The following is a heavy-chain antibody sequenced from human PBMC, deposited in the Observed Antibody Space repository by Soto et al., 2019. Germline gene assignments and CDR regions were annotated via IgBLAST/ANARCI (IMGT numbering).Heavy chain of an antibody. Sequence: EVQLVETGGGLIQPGGSLRLSCAASGFTVSSNYMSWVRQAPGKGLEWVSVIYSGGSTYYADSVKGRFTISRDNSKNTLYLQMNSLRAEDTAVYYCARDLGYSGYDSGSPSTGQTYWGQGALVTVSS. V-gene: IGHV3-53*02. CDR3: ARDLGYSGYDSGSPSTGQTY. CDR2: IYSGGST. J-gene: IGHJ4*02. D-gene: IGHD5-12*01. CDR1: GFTVSSNY.